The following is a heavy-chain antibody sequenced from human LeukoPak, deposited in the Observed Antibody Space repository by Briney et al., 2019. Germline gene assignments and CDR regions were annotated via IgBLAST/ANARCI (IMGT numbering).Heavy chain of an antibody. CDR2: FYTSGST. J-gene: IGHJ6*03. D-gene: IGHD2-2*01. CDR1: GCSISSSRYY. Sequence: TLSLTCSVPGCSISSSRYYSSCIRQPAGKGLDRIGRFYTSGSTNYNPSLKSRVTMSVDTSKSQFSLKLSSVTAADTAVYYCARGVVVPAAMLSWRYYYYMDVWGKGTTVTISS. CDR3: ARGVVVPAAMLSWRYYYYMDV. V-gene: IGHV4-61*02.